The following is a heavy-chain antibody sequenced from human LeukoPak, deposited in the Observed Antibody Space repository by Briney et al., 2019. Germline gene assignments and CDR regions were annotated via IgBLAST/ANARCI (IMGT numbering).Heavy chain of an antibody. V-gene: IGHV1-18*01. CDR1: GYTFTSHG. CDR3: ARDKGGYSGYADN. CDR2: ISTYKTHSYIGNT. J-gene: IGHJ4*02. Sequence: ASVTVSCKAVGYTFTSHGISWVRQAPGHGLEWMGWISTYKTHSYIGNTNYAQKFQGRVTMTTDTFTSTAYMELRSLISDDTAMYYCARDKGGYSGYADNWGQGTLVTVSS. D-gene: IGHD5-12*01.